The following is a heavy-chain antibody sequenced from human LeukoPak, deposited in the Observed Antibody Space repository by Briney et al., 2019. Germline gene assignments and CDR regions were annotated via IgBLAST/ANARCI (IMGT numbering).Heavy chain of an antibody. CDR3: AREPSREPPYSYEFDY. V-gene: IGHV4-59*01. CDR1: GGSISSYY. Sequence: NPSETLSLTCTVSGGSISSYYWSWIRQPPGKGLEWIGYIYYSGSTNYNPSLKNRVTISVDTSKNQFSLKLNSVTAADTAVYYCAREPSREPPYSYEFDYWGQGTLVTVSS. D-gene: IGHD5-18*01. CDR2: IYYSGST. J-gene: IGHJ4*02.